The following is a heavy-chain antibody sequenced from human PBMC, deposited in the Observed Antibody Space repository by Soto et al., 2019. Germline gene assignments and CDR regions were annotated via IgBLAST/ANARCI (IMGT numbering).Heavy chain of an antibody. CDR2: ISYRGTT. D-gene: IGHD1-26*01. J-gene: IGHJ3*02. CDR3: VGEREAESFDI. V-gene: IGHV4-59*01. CDR1: GGSISTYY. Sequence: QVQLQASGPGLVKPSETLSLTCTVSGGSISTYYWTWIRQPPAKGLEWIGFISYRGTTNYNPSLMVQVTISGHTSENQFSFRLKAATTADTAVYDCVGEREAESFDIWGQGTVVTVAS.